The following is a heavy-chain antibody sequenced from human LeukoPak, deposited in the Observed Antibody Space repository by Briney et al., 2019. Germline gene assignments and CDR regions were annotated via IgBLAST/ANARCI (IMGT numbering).Heavy chain of an antibody. CDR1: GVSISSSNW. CDR3: AREAAAGTHTVNWFDP. CDR2: IYHSGST. V-gene: IGHV4-4*02. D-gene: IGHD6-13*01. J-gene: IGHJ5*02. Sequence: PSGTLSLTCAVSGVSISSSNWWSWVRQPPGKGLEWIGEIYHSGSTNYNPSLKSRVTISVDKSKNQFSLKLSSVTAADTAVYYCAREAAAGTHTVNWFDPWGQGTLVTVSS.